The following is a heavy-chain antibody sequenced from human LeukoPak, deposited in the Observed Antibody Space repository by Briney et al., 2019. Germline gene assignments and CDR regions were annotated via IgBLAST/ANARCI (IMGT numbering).Heavy chain of an antibody. CDR2: IYYSGST. J-gene: IGHJ4*02. Sequence: KPSETLSLTCTVSGGSISSYYWSWIRQPPGKGLEWIGYIYYSGSTNYNPSLKSRVTISVDKSKNQFSLKLSSVAAADTAVYYCARVLGYCSSTSCRPSTVDYWGQGTLVTVSS. D-gene: IGHD2-2*01. CDR1: GGSISSYY. V-gene: IGHV4-59*01. CDR3: ARVLGYCSSTSCRPSTVDY.